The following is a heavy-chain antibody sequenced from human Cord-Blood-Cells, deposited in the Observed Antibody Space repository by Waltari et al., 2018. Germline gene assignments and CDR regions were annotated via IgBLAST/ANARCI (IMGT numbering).Heavy chain of an antibody. V-gene: IGHV1-58*01. D-gene: IGHD2-2*01. Sequence: QMQPVQTLPEVKNPWTSVNVSFKASRLTFTNLSVQFVRPPRLHSLEWIGGIVVGSSNKNYAQKFQERVTITRDMSTSTAYMELSSLRSEDTAVYYCAAADVVPAARGEGYYFDYWGQGTLVTVSS. J-gene: IGHJ4*02. CDR1: RLTFTNLS. CDR3: AAADVVPAARGEGYYFDY. CDR2: IVVGSSNK.